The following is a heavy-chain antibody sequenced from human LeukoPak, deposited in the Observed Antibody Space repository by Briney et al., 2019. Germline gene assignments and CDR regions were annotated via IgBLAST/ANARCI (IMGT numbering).Heavy chain of an antibody. CDR1: GFTFSSYA. D-gene: IGHD2-21*02. CDR2: ISGSGGST. V-gene: IGHV3-23*01. J-gene: IGHJ4*02. CDR3: ARDLAYCGGDCYSSDYFDY. Sequence: GGSLRLSCAASGFTFSSYAMSWVRQAPGKGLEWVSAISGSGGSTYYADSVKGRFTISRDNSKNTLYLQMNSLRAEDTAVYYCARDLAYCGGDCYSSDYFDYWGQGTLVTVSS.